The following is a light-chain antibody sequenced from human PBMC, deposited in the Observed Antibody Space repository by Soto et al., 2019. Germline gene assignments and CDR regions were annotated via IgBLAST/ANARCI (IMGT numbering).Light chain of an antibody. CDR2: EVS. Sequence: QSVLTQPASLSGSSWQSNTISCPGTRREIGSYKLVSWYQQYPGKAPKLMIYEVSKRPSGVFNRFSGSKSGNTASLTFSGLQGEDEADYYCCSHAGSGSEVFGTGTKVPVL. J-gene: IGLJ1*01. CDR3: CSHAGSGSEV. V-gene: IGLV2-23*02. CDR1: RREIGSYKL.